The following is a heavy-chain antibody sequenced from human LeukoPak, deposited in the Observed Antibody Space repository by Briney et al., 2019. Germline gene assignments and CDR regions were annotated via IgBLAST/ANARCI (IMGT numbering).Heavy chain of an antibody. V-gene: IGHV4-59*12. CDR1: DGSISSYY. Sequence: SETLSLTCTVSDGSISSYYWSWIRQPPGKGLEWVGYIYYTGSTNYNPSLKSRVTISVDTSKNQFSLKLSSVTAADTAVYYCARERYCSGGSCHTINWGQGTLVTVSS. D-gene: IGHD2-15*01. J-gene: IGHJ4*02. CDR3: ARERYCSGGSCHTIN. CDR2: IYYTGST.